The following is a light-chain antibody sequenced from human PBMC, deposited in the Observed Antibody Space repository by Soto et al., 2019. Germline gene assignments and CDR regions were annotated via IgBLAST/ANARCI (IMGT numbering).Light chain of an antibody. V-gene: IGLV2-8*01. CDR1: SSDVGGYNY. CDR2: EVT. J-gene: IGLJ2*01. CDR3: CSFAGGGNPVL. Sequence: QSVLTQPPSASGSLGQSVTISCTGTSSDVGGYNYVSWHQQHPGKAPKVMIYEVTNRPPGVPDRFSGSQSGNTASLTVSGLQAEDEADYYCCSFAGGGNPVLLGGGTKVTVL.